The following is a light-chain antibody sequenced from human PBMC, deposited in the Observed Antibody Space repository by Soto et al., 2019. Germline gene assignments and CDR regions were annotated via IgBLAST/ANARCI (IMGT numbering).Light chain of an antibody. V-gene: IGKV3-20*01. CDR2: GAS. CDR3: QQYGNSPIT. CDR1: PSVTNF. J-gene: IGKJ5*01. Sequence: EIVLTQSPATLSVSPGERATLSCRASPSVTNFLALYQQKPGQAPRLLIHGASTRATGIPARFSGSGSGTDFTLTISRLEPEDFAVYYCQQYGNSPITFGQGTRLEIK.